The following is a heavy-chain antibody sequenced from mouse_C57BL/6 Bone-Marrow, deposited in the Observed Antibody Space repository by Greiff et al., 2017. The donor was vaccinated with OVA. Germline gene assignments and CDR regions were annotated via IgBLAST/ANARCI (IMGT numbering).Heavy chain of an antibody. J-gene: IGHJ2*01. CDR1: GYTFTDYE. CDR3: SRSDSNYGDFDY. D-gene: IGHD2-5*01. V-gene: IGHV1-15*01. CDR2: IDPETGGT. Sequence: QVQLQQSGAELVRPGASVTLSCKASGYTFTDYEMHWVKQTPVHGLEWIGAIDPETGGTAYNQKFKGKAILTADKSSSTAYMELRSLTSEDSAVYYCSRSDSNYGDFDYWGQGTTLTVSS.